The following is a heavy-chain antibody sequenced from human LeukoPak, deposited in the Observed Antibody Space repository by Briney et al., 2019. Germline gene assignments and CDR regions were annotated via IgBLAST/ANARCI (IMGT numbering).Heavy chain of an antibody. CDR1: GFTFSSYS. D-gene: IGHD6-13*01. V-gene: IGHV3-48*01. Sequence: GGSLRLSCAASGFTFSSYSMNWVRLAPGKGLEWISYISGGGTPVYYADSVEGRFTVSRDNEKNSLYLQMNSLRADDTAVYYCARDFRSSSLYIGDYWGQGAQVTVSP. J-gene: IGHJ4*02. CDR3: ARDFRSSSLYIGDY. CDR2: ISGGGTPV.